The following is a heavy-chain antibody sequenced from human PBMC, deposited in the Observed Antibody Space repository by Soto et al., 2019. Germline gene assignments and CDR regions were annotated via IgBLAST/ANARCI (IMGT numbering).Heavy chain of an antibody. V-gene: IGHV3-9*01. CDR2: ISWNSGSI. CDR1: GFTFDDYA. CDR3: AKSTSHHINYNWFDP. D-gene: IGHD1-1*01. Sequence: GGSLRLSCAASGFTFDDYAMHWVRQAPGKGLEWVSGISWNSGSIGYADSVKGRFTISRDNAKNSLYLQMNSLRAEDTALYYCAKSTSHHINYNWFDPWGQGTLVTVSS. J-gene: IGHJ5*02.